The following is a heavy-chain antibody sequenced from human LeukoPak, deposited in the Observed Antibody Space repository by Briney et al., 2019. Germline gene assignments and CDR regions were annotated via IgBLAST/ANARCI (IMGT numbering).Heavy chain of an antibody. CDR2: IYYSGHT. J-gene: IGHJ5*02. Sequence: SETLSLTCAVSGDSISTNFYYWVWIRQPPGKGLDWIVSIYYSGHTYYNESRKSRVTLSIYRSKTQFSLRLNSVTAADTAVYYCARLYIGGYSRSTNYTWFDPWGQGTLVTVSS. D-gene: IGHD6-13*01. V-gene: IGHV4-39*07. CDR3: ARLYIGGYSRSTNYTWFDP. CDR1: GDSISTNFYY.